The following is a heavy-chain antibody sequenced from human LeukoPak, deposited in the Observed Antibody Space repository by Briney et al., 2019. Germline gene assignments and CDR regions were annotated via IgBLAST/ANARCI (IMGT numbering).Heavy chain of an antibody. J-gene: IGHJ4*02. V-gene: IGHV4-34*01. Sequence: SETLSLTCAVYGGSFSGYYWSWIRQPPGKGLEWIGEINHSGSTNYNPSLESRVTISVDTSKNQFSLKLSSVTAADTAVYYCARTIGYCSGGSCYSPFDYWGQGTLVTVSS. CDR3: ARTIGYCSGGSCYSPFDY. CDR2: INHSGST. CDR1: GGSFSGYY. D-gene: IGHD2-15*01.